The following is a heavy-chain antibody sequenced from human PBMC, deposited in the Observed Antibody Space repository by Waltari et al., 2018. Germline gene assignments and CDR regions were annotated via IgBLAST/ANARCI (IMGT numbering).Heavy chain of an antibody. Sequence: EVQLLESGGGLVQPGGSLRLSCAASGFTFSSYAMSWVRQAPGKGLGWVSVIYSGGSTYYADSVKGRFTISRDNSKNTLYLQMNSLRAEDTAVYYCAKGSLYCSSTSCYFDYYYYMDVWGKGTTVTVSS. CDR3: AKGSLYCSSTSCYFDYYYYMDV. CDR2: IYSGGST. J-gene: IGHJ6*03. D-gene: IGHD2-2*01. V-gene: IGHV3-23*03. CDR1: GFTFSSYA.